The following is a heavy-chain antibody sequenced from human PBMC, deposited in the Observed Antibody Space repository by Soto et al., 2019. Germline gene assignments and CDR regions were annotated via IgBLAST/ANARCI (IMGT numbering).Heavy chain of an antibody. D-gene: IGHD4-17*01. Sequence: EVQLLESGGGLVQPGGSLRLSCATSGFTFSTYAMSWVRQAPGKGLEWVSAISASSSTTYYADSVKGRFAISRDNSKKTLHLRMDSLRADDTAVYYCAKPGYAGSYGDSRGRDKYYIDYWGQGTLVTVSS. CDR1: GFTFSTYA. CDR3: AKPGYAGSYGDSRGRDKYYIDY. J-gene: IGHJ4*02. CDR2: ISASSSTT. V-gene: IGHV3-23*01.